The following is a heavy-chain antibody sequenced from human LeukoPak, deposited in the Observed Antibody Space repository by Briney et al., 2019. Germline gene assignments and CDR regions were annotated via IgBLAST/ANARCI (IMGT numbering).Heavy chain of an antibody. CDR2: IIPIFGTA. J-gene: IGHJ3*02. V-gene: IGHV1-69*06. CDR3: ARHLWFGELLPPPLKSNSGGVAFDI. D-gene: IGHD3-10*01. Sequence: ASVTVSCKASGGTFSSYAISWVRQAPGQGLEWMGGIIPIFGTANYAQKFQGRVTITADKSTSTAYMELSSLRSEDTAVYYCARHLWFGELLPPPLKSNSGGVAFDIWGQGTMVTVSS. CDR1: GGTFSSYA.